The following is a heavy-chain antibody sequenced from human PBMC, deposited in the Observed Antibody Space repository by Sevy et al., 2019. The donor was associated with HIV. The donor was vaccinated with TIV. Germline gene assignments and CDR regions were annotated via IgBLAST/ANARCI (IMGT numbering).Heavy chain of an antibody. J-gene: IGHJ4*02. CDR3: AREGCTKPHDY. CDR1: EFTFSKYS. Sequence: GGSLRLSCEASEFTFSKYSMSWVRQAPGKGLEWVSTFSFGCGRINYADSVKGRFTISRDDSKNTLYLQMNSLRAEDTAVYYGAREGCTKPHDYWGQGTLVTVSS. V-gene: IGHV3-23*01. D-gene: IGHD2-8*01. CDR2: FSFGCGRI.